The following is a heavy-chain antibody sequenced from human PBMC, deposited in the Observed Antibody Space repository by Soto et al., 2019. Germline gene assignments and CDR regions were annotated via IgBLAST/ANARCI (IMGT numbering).Heavy chain of an antibody. CDR2: ISSSSSTI. Sequence: GGSLRLSCAASGFTFSSYSMNWVRQAPGKGLEWVSYISSSSSTIYYADSVKGRFTISRDNAKNSLYLQMNSLRAEDTAVYYCARDRPNIVATIRAFDIWGQGTMVTVS. CDR3: ARDRPNIVATIRAFDI. CDR1: GFTFSSYS. V-gene: IGHV3-48*01. J-gene: IGHJ3*02. D-gene: IGHD5-12*01.